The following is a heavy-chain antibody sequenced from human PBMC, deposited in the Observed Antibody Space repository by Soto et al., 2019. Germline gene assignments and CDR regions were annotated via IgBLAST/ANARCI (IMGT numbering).Heavy chain of an antibody. V-gene: IGHV4-39*01. CDR1: GVSVSSNSYS. Sequence: SETLSLTCTVSGVSVSSNSYSWGWIRQSPGKGLEWIGTIYSSENTYYNPSLVSRVTISVDTSMNEFSLRLSSVTAADTAVYYCARVRDFWSGYSSDYYGMDVWGQGTTVTVSS. CDR3: ARVRDFWSGYSSDYYGMDV. J-gene: IGHJ6*02. CDR2: IYSSENT. D-gene: IGHD3-3*01.